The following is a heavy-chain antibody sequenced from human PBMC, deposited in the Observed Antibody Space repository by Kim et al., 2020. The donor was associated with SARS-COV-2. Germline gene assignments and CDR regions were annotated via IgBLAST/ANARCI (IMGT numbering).Heavy chain of an antibody. J-gene: IGHJ5*02. CDR1: GFTFSSYG. Sequence: GGSLRLSCAASGFTFSSYGMHWVRQAPGKGLEWVAVIWYDGSNTYYADSVKGRFTISRDNSKNTLYLQMNSLRAEDTAVYYCARDTFGSGGDSPYWFDPWGQGSLVTVSP. D-gene: IGHD6-19*01. V-gene: IGHV3-33*01. CDR2: IWYDGSNT. CDR3: ARDTFGSGGDSPYWFDP.